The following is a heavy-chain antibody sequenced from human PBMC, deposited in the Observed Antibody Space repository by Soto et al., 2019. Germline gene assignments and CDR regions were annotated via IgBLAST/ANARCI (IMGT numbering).Heavy chain of an antibody. CDR3: AIQTNSIAVAATAGFEP. Sequence: SVKVYCKASGCTFISYAISWGRLAPRQGLEWMGGIIPIFGTANYAQKFQGRVTLTSDESTSTAYMELSSPRSDDTGVSYCAIQTNSIAVAATAGFEPWSNGTRDTGSS. V-gene: IGHV1-69*01. D-gene: IGHD6-13*01. CDR2: IIPIFGTA. J-gene: IGHJ5*02. CDR1: GCTFISYA.